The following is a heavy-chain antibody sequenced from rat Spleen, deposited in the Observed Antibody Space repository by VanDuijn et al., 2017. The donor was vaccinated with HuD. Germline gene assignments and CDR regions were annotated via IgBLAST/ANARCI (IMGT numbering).Heavy chain of an antibody. V-gene: IGHV5-19*01. Sequence: EVQLVESGGGLVQPGSPLKLSCVASGLTFSSNWLNWIRQAPGKGLEWVASINTGGNSTYYRDSVKGRFTISKDNAKSTLYLQMDGLRSEDTATYYCATAGYTTGYYYAGGFDYWGQGVMVTVSS. CDR3: ATAGYTTGYYYAGGFDY. D-gene: IGHD1-6*01. CDR2: INTGGNST. CDR1: GLTFSSNW. J-gene: IGHJ2*01.